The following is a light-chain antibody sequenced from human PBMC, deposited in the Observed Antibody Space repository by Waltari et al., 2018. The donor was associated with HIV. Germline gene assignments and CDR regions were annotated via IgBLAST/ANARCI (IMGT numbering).Light chain of an antibody. Sequence: VLLTQSPLTLSVSPGDRVTLSCRASQNIGSYLAWYQQKTGQPPSLLVYGASIRAPGIPARFTGSGSGTDFNLIIDGLQPDDCAVYYCHQYNDWPRCTFGQGTKVEIK. J-gene: IGKJ2*02. CDR3: HQYNDWPRCT. V-gene: IGKV3D-15*01. CDR1: QNIGSY. CDR2: GAS.